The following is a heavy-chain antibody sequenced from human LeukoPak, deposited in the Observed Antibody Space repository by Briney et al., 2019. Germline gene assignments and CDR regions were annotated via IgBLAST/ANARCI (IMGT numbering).Heavy chain of an antibody. D-gene: IGHD2-15*01. CDR2: IYSGGST. J-gene: IGHJ6*03. Sequence: GGSLRLSCAASGFTVSSNYRSWVRQAPGKGLEWVSVIYSGGSTYYADSVKGRFTISRDNSKNTLYLQMNSLRAEDTAVYYCARGSGYCSGGSCYFPPYYYYYMDVWGKGTTVTVSS. CDR1: GFTVSSNY. V-gene: IGHV3-66*02. CDR3: ARGSGYCSGGSCYFPPYYYYYMDV.